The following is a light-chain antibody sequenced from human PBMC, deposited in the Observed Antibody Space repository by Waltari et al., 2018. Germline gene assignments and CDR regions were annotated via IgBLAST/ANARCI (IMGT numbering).Light chain of an antibody. J-gene: IGKJ4*01. CDR1: QGVSIY. V-gene: IGKV3-11*01. Sequence: GWASQGVSIYLAWYQQKSGQAPRLPIYDASNRATGIPARFSGGGSGTDFTLTISSLEPEDFAVYYCQQRSDWLLTFGGGTKVEIK. CDR2: DAS. CDR3: QQRSDWLLT.